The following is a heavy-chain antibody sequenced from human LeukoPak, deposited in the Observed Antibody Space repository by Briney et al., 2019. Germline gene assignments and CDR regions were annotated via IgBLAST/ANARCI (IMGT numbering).Heavy chain of an antibody. CDR1: GYTFTSYG. Sequence: ASVKVSCKASGYTFTSYGISWVRQAPGQGLEWMGWISAYNGNTNYAQKLQGRVTMTTDTSTSTAYMELRSLRSDDTAVYYCARGRGLYYYGSGSPLMTWGQGTLVTVSS. CDR2: ISAYNGNT. CDR3: ARGRGLYYYGSGSPLMT. V-gene: IGHV1-18*01. J-gene: IGHJ5*02. D-gene: IGHD3-10*01.